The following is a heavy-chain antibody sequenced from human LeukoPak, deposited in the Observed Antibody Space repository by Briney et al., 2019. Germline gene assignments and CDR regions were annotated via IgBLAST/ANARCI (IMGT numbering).Heavy chain of an antibody. J-gene: IGHJ4*02. Sequence: PSETLSLTCTVPRCSIITYSWTWVRQSPGKGLEWIGSVVTTTTNYSPALRSRVAISVHTSKNQFSLRLESVTTADTAVYYCARDTTVASGMQFWGQGALVTVSS. CDR2: VVTTTT. CDR1: RCSIITYS. V-gene: IGHV4-4*07. D-gene: IGHD6-19*01. CDR3: ARDTTVASGMQF.